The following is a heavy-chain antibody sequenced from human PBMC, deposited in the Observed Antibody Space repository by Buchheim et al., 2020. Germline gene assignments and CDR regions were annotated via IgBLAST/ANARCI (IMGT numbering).Heavy chain of an antibody. D-gene: IGHD2-15*01. CDR3: ALLGFCSGGSCYPGPDY. J-gene: IGHJ4*02. V-gene: IGHV1-2*04. CDR2: INPKSGGT. CDR1: GYIFKNYY. Sequence: VKKPGASVKVSCKASGYIFKNYYVHWVRQAPGQGLEWMGWINPKSGGTNYAQKFQGWATMTSDTSISTAYMELSRLTSDDTAVYFCALLGFCSGGSCYPGPDYWGQGTL.